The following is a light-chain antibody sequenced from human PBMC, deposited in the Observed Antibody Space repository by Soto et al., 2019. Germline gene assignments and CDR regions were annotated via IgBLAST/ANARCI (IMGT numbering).Light chain of an antibody. CDR1: QNIKTY. Sequence: DIQITRSPSSLSASVGDSVTITCRASQNIKTYLNWYQQKPGKAPNLLIYAASSLHSGVPSRFSGSRSGTDFTLTISSLEPEDFGVYFCHQRNKFGQGTRLEIK. V-gene: IGKV1-39*01. CDR2: AAS. CDR3: HQRNK. J-gene: IGKJ5*01.